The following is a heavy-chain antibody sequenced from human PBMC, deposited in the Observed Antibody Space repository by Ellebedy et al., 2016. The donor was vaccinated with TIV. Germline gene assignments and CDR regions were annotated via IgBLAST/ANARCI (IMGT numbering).Heavy chain of an antibody. CDR1: GFTFSSYA. CDR3: AKDSNWGSSYYMDV. J-gene: IGHJ6*03. V-gene: IGHV3-23*01. Sequence: GGSLRLXXAASGFTFSSYAMSWVRQAPGKGLEWVSAISGSGGSTYYADSVKGRFTISRDNSKNTLYLQMNSLRAEDTAVYYCAKDSNWGSSYYMDVWGKGTKVTVSS. CDR2: ISGSGGST. D-gene: IGHD7-27*01.